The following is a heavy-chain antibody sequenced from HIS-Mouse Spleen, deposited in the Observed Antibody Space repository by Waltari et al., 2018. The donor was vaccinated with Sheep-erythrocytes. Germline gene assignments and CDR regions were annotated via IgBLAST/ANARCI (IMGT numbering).Heavy chain of an antibody. CDR1: GFTFSSYS. CDR3: ARVASGATFDY. D-gene: IGHD1-26*01. J-gene: IGHJ4*02. CDR2: ISSSSSYI. Sequence: EVQLVESGGGLVKPGGSLRLSCAASGFTFSSYSMNWVRQAPGKGLELVSSISSSSSYIYYADSVKGRLTISRDNAKNSLYLQMNSLRAEDTAVYYCARVASGATFDYWGQGTLVTVSS. V-gene: IGHV3-21*01.